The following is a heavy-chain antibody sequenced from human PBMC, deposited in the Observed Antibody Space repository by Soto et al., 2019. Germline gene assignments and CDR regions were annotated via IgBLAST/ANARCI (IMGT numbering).Heavy chain of an antibody. V-gene: IGHV1-69*13. D-gene: IGHD5-12*01. CDR3: ARAAGRDGYKCAH. CDR2: IIPIFGTA. CDR1: GGTFSRYA. J-gene: IGHJ4*02. Sequence: GASVKVSCKAAGGTFSRYASSWGRQAPGQGLEWMGGIIPIFGTANYAQKFQGRVTITADESTSTAYMELSSLRSEDTAVYYCARAAGRDGYKCAHWGKGTLVTVSS.